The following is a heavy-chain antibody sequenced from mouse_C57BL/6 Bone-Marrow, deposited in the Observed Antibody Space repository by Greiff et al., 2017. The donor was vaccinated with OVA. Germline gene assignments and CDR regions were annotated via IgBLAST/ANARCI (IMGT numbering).Heavy chain of an antibody. Sequence: QVQLQQPGAELVKPGASVKLSCKASGYTFTSYWMHWVKQRPGQGLEWIGMIHPNSGSTNDNEKFKSKATLTVDKSSSTAYMQLSSLTSEDSAVYYCASLLRYFDYWGQGTTLTVSS. CDR2: IHPNSGST. D-gene: IGHD2-10*01. CDR1: GYTFTSYW. J-gene: IGHJ2*01. CDR3: ASLLRYFDY. V-gene: IGHV1-64*01.